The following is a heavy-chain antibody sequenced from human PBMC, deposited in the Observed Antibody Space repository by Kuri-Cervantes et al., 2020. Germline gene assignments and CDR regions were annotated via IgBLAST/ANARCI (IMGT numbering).Heavy chain of an antibody. Sequence: ASVKVSCKASGYTFTNYAIHWVRQAPGQRLEWMGWINAGNGNTKYSQKFQGRVTITRDTSASRAYMELSSLRSEDTAVYFCARQRDSLYYYGLDVWGQGTTVTVSS. CDR3: ARQRDSLYYYGLDV. D-gene: IGHD6-25*01. CDR2: INAGNGNT. V-gene: IGHV1-3*01. CDR1: GYTFTNYA. J-gene: IGHJ6*02.